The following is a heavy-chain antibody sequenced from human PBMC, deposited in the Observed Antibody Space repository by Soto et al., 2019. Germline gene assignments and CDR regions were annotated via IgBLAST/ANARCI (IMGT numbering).Heavy chain of an antibody. J-gene: IGHJ4*02. Sequence: GGSLRLSCAASGFTFSSYGMHWVRQAPGKGLEWVAVIWYDGSNKYYADSVKGRFTISRDNSKNTLYLQMNSLRAEDTAVYYCAREAVNYYDSSGPDFDYWGQGTLVTVSS. CDR1: GFTFSSYG. CDR3: AREAVNYYDSSGPDFDY. CDR2: IWYDGSNK. D-gene: IGHD3-22*01. V-gene: IGHV3-33*01.